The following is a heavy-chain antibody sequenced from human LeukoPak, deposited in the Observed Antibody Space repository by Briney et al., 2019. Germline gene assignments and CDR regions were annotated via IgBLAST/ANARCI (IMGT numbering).Heavy chain of an antibody. D-gene: IGHD3-10*01. CDR1: GGTFSSYA. CDR2: INPNSGGT. Sequence: ASVKVSCKASGGTFSSYAISWVRQAPGQGLEWMGRINPNSGGTNYAQKFQGRVTMTRDTSISTAYMELSRLRSDDTAVYYCAVFPYYYGSGSYYTPFDYWGQGTLVTVSS. V-gene: IGHV1-2*06. J-gene: IGHJ4*02. CDR3: AVFPYYYGSGSYYTPFDY.